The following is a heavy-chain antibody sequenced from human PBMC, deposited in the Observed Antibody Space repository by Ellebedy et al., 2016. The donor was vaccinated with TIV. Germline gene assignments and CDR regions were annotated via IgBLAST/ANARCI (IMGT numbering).Heavy chain of an antibody. Sequence: GGSLRLSCVASGFSFRSYWMSWVRQAPGKGPEWVANIYQDGSTQYYVDSVKGRFTISRDNAKNSLFLQMNSLRVEDTAVYYCARRGSYGDYAVQVNSWFDRWGRGTLVSVSS. CDR2: IYQDGSTQ. CDR3: ARRGSYGDYAVQVNSWFDR. V-gene: IGHV3-7*01. J-gene: IGHJ5*02. D-gene: IGHD3-16*01. CDR1: GFSFRSYW.